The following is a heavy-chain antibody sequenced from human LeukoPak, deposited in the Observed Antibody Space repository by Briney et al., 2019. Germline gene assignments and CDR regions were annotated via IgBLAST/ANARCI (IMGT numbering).Heavy chain of an antibody. Sequence: GGSLRLSCAASEFTFLTFTMSWVRQAPGKGLEWVSGISGSGATDYADSVKGRFTISRDNSKNTLYLQINSLRAEDTAVYYCAKDLNWGGRWGQGTLVTVSS. CDR1: EFTFLTFT. CDR3: AKDLNWGGR. D-gene: IGHD7-27*01. J-gene: IGHJ4*02. V-gene: IGHV3-23*01. CDR2: ISGSGAT.